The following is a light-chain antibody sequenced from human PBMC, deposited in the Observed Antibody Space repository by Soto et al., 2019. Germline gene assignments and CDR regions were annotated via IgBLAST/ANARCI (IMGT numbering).Light chain of an antibody. Sequence: EIVLTQSPGTLSLSPGERATLSCRASQSVSSSYLAWYQQQPGQAPRLLIYGASTRATGFPARFSGSGSGTEFTLTISSLQSEDFAVYYCQQYNNWPLTFGGGTKVDI. J-gene: IGKJ4*01. CDR2: GAS. V-gene: IGKV3-15*01. CDR3: QQYNNWPLT. CDR1: QSVSSSY.